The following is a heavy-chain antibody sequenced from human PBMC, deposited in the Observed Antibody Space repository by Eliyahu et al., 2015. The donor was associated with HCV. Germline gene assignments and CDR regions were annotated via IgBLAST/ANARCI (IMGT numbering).Heavy chain of an antibody. CDR1: XXTFSKXW. V-gene: IGHV3-15*01. J-gene: IGHJ6*03. D-gene: IGHD3-10*01. CDR2: IKSKTDGGTT. CDR3: TTGAPGGFDYYLDV. Sequence: EVQLVESGGGLVKPGGSLRLSCATXXXTFSKXWMXWVRQAPGKGLEWIGRIKSKTDGGTTDYAAPVKGRFTISRDDSKSTLYLQMNSLKTEDTAVYYCTTGAPGGFDYYLDVWGQGTTVTVSS.